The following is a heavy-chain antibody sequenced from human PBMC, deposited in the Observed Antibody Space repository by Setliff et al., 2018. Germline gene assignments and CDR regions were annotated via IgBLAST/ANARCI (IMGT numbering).Heavy chain of an antibody. D-gene: IGHD1-1*01. CDR3: ARTGTYRYFDY. V-gene: IGHV4-39*01. J-gene: IGHJ4*02. CDR1: GASISSGTYY. CDR2: IHYRGTT. Sequence: PSETLSLTCTVSGASISSGTYYWAWIRQPPGKGLEWIGRIHYRGTTYSNASLASRLTISVDTAKYQFSLKLTSVTAADTAVYYCARTGTYRYFDYWGQGTRVTVSS.